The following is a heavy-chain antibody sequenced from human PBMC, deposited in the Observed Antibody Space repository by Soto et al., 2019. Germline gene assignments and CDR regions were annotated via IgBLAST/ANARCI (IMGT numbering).Heavy chain of an antibody. D-gene: IGHD1-7*01. CDR1: GGSVRDGSYY. CDR3: AGYNWNYYFDP. Sequence: LSLTCTVSGGSVRDGSYYWAWLRQPPGKGLEWIGHIYHSGSTIYNPSLRSRVTISIDTSKSQFSLNLNSMTAADTAVYYCAGYNWNYYFDPWGQGTLVTVSS. CDR2: IYHSGST. V-gene: IGHV4-61*01. J-gene: IGHJ5*02.